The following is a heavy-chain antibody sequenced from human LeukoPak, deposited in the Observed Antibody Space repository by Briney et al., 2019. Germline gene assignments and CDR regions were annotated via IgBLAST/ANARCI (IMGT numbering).Heavy chain of an antibody. V-gene: IGHV4-59*01. J-gene: IGHJ5*02. CDR3: ARVETYGAPSFYP. Sequence: SETLSLTCTVSGGSISSYYWSWIRQPPGKGLEGIGYIYYSGSTNYNPSLRSRVTISVDTSKNQCSLKLRSVTTADPAVLYFARVETYGAPSFYPWGQGTLVTVSS. CDR1: GGSISSYY. D-gene: IGHD4-17*01. CDR2: IYYSGST.